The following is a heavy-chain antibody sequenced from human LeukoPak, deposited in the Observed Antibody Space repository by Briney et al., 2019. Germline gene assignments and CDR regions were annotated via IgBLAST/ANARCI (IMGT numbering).Heavy chain of an antibody. CDR1: GFTVSRNY. D-gene: IGHD3-9*01. V-gene: IGHV3-53*01. Sequence: GGSLRLSCAASGFTVSRNYMTWVRQAPGKGLEWVSVIYSGGNTYYAESVKGRFTVSRDNSNNTLFLQMNSLRAEDTAIYYCAKVHDILTGYCGFDYWGQGTLVTVSS. CDR2: IYSGGNT. J-gene: IGHJ4*02. CDR3: AKVHDILTGYCGFDY.